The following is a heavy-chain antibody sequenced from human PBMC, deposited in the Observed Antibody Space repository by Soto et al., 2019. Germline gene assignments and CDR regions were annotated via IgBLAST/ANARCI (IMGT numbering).Heavy chain of an antibody. CDR1: GFTFSTYA. CDR3: AKPDYGDTRGSVGFYGMDV. CDR2: ISGSGGST. D-gene: IGHD4-17*01. J-gene: IGHJ6*02. Sequence: GGSLRLSCAVSGFTFSTYAMSWVRQASGKGLGWVSAISGSGGSTFFADSVQGRFTISRDNSKSTLYLEMNSLRVEDTAVYYCAKPDYGDTRGSVGFYGMDVWGQGTTVTVSS. V-gene: IGHV3-23*01.